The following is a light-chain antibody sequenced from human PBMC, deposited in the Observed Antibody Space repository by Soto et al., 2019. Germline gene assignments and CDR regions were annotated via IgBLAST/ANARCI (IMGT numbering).Light chain of an antibody. CDR2: DAS. Sequence: EIVLTQSPATLSLSPGERATLSCRASQSVSSYLAWYQQKPGQAPRLLIYDASNRATGIPARFSVSGSGTDFTLTISSLEPEDFAVYYCQQRSNWPPEFTFGPGTKVDIK. CDR1: QSVSSY. V-gene: IGKV3-11*01. J-gene: IGKJ3*01. CDR3: QQRSNWPPEFT.